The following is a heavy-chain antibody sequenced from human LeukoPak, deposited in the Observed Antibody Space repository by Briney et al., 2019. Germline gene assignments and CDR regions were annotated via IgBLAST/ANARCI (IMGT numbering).Heavy chain of an antibody. V-gene: IGHV4-39*07. J-gene: IGHJ4*02. Sequence: SETLSLTCTVSVGSNSRSSYYWGWIRQPPGEGREWIWCFYYSGRPYYNPSLKSRLTISVDTSKNHFSLKLSYVTAAGTAVYYWARIDYYDSSGYYMFVPQGFDYWGQGTLVTVSS. CDR2: FYYSGRP. D-gene: IGHD3-22*01. CDR3: ARIDYYDSSGYYMFVPQGFDY. CDR1: VGSNSRSSYY.